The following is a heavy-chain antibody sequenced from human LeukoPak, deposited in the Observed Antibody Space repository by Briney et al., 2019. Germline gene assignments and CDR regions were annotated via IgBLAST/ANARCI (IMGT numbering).Heavy chain of an antibody. CDR2: IHSADSNN. V-gene: IGHV5-51*01. CDR3: AGARHGDYRWDY. J-gene: IGHJ4*02. CDR1: GYSFTNYW. Sequence: RGESLKISCKDSGYSFTNYWIGWVRQMPGKGLEWMGIIHSADSNNKYSPSFQGQVTISADKSISTAYLQWSGLKASDTAMYYCAGARHGDYRWDYWGQGTLVTVSS. D-gene: IGHD4-17*01.